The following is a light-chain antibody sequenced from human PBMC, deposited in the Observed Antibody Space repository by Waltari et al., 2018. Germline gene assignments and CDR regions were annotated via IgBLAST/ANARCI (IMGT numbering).Light chain of an antibody. CDR3: QQSYSNLPYT. CDR1: QSISGY. V-gene: IGKV1-39*01. CDR2: TAS. Sequence: DIQMTQSPSSLSASVGDRVTITCRASQSISGYLNWYQQRPGKAPKLLIYTASTLQSGVPSRFSGSESATDFTLTISSLQPEDSATYYCQQSYSNLPYTFGQGTKLEIK. J-gene: IGKJ2*01.